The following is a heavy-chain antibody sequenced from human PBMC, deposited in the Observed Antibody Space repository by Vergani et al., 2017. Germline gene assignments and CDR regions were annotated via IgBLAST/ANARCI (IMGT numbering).Heavy chain of an antibody. Sequence: QVQLQESGPGLVKPSETLTLTCDVSDSSIMTNPYWGWFRQSPGKGLEWIGCIHHSGDTHYNSSLKSRVSISIVSSSKFSLSLTSAPAADTAIYYGARHRGSGGFFPSSYFYWMDVWGHGTTVTVSS. CDR3: ARHRGSGGFFPSSYFYWMDV. CDR2: IHHSGDT. V-gene: IGHV4-38-2*01. D-gene: IGHD3-10*01. CDR1: DSSIMTNPY. J-gene: IGHJ6*02.